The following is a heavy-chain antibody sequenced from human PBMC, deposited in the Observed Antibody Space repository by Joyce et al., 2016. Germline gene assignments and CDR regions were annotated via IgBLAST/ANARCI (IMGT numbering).Heavy chain of an antibody. D-gene: IGHD2-21*02. Sequence: QLLLQESGSGLVKPSETLSLSCSVSGDSISSTSYYWGWIRQPPGKGLEWIGDSYYGGSTYYTPSLKSRVTISVDTSKNQFSLRLGSVTAADTAIYYCARRDVAVTPISPFDYWGQGTLVTVSS. CDR1: GDSISSTSYY. CDR2: SYYGGST. CDR3: ARRDVAVTPISPFDY. J-gene: IGHJ4*02. V-gene: IGHV4-39*01.